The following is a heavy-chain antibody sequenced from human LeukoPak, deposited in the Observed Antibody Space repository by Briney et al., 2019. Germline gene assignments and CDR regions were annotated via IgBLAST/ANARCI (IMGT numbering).Heavy chain of an antibody. CDR1: GYTFSTYG. D-gene: IGHD6-19*01. CDR3: ARRRSEEFDFDC. V-gene: IGHV1-18*01. CDR2: ISAYKGNT. J-gene: IGHJ4*02. Sequence: GASVKVSCKASGYTFSTYGISWVRQAPGQGLEWMGWISAYKGNTNYAQKLQGRVTMTTDTSTSTAYMELRSLRSDDTAVYYCARRRSEEFDFDCWGQGTLVTVSS.